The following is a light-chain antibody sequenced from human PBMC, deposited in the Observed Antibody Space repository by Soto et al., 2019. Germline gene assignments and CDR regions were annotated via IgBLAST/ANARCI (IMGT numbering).Light chain of an antibody. V-gene: IGKV3-15*01. Sequence: EIVMTQSPATLSVSPGERATLSCRASQSVGSNLAWYQQKPGQAPRLLIYGASTRATGIPARFSGSGSGTEFTLTISGLQSEDFAVYYCEQDNNWPWTFGQGTKVEI. CDR3: EQDNNWPWT. CDR2: GAS. J-gene: IGKJ1*01. CDR1: QSVGSN.